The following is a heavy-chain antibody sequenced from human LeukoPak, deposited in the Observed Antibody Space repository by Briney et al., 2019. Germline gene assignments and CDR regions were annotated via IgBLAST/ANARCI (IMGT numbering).Heavy chain of an antibody. CDR1: GFTVSSNY. D-gene: IGHD2-2*01. V-gene: IGHV3-21*01. J-gene: IGHJ6*03. CDR2: ISSSSSYI. Sequence: PGGSLRLSCAASGFTVSSNYMSWVRQAPGKGLEWVSSISSSSSYIYYADSVKGRFTISRDNAKNSLYLQMNSLRAEDTAVYYCARADRGIVVVPAAMYYYYYMDVWGKGTTVTVSS. CDR3: ARADRGIVVVPAAMYYYYYMDV.